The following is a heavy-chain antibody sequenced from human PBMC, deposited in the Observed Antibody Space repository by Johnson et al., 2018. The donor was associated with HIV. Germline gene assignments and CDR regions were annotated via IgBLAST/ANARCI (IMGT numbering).Heavy chain of an antibody. V-gene: IGHV3-23*04. CDR2: FGGSGSSDT. J-gene: IGHJ3*02. D-gene: IGHD1-26*01. CDR1: GFTFSSYA. CDR3: AREEWELFGGDAFDI. Sequence: VQLVESGGGVVQPGRSLRLSCAASGFTFSSYAMTWVRPAPGKGLEWVSGFGGSGSSDTYYADSVKGRFTISRDNSKNTLYLQMNSLRAEDTAVYYCAREEWELFGGDAFDIWGQGTMVTVSS.